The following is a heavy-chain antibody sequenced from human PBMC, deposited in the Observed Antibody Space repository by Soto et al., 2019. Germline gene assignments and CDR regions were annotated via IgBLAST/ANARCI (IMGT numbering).Heavy chain of an antibody. CDR2: IYSGGST. Sequence: GGSLRLSCAASGFTVSSNYMSWVRQAPGKGLEWVSVIYSGGSTYYADSVKGRFTISRDNSKNTLYLQMNSLRSEDTAVYYCASRTMAVAETDYWGQGILVTVSS. J-gene: IGHJ4*02. CDR1: GFTVSSNY. D-gene: IGHD6-19*01. CDR3: ASRTMAVAETDY. V-gene: IGHV3-53*05.